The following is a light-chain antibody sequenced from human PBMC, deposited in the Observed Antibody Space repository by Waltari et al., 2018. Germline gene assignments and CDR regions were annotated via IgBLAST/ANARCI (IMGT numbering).Light chain of an antibody. J-gene: IGLJ3*02. CDR3: AACDDSLSGFWV. CDR2: RNN. CDR1: SANIGSKY. V-gene: IGLV1-47*01. Sequence: QSVLTQPPSASGTPGQRVTISCSGSSANIGSKYVYWYQQLPGTAPKLLIYRNNQRPSGVPDRFSGSKSGTSASLAISGLRSEDEADYYCAACDDSLSGFWVFGGGTKLTVL.